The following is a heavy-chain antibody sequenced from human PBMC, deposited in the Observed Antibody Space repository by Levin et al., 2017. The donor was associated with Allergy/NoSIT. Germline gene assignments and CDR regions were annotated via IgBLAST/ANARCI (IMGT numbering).Heavy chain of an antibody. J-gene: IGHJ4*02. CDR2: ISYDGSNK. V-gene: IGHV3-30-3*01. Sequence: PGGSLRLSCAASGFTFSSYAMHWVRQAPGKGLEWVAVISYDGSNKYYADSVKGRFTISRDNSKNTLYLQMNSLRAEDTAVYYCARLSRIAAAGTDWGQGTLVTVSS. CDR1: GFTFSSYA. CDR3: ARLSRIAAAGTD. D-gene: IGHD6-13*01.